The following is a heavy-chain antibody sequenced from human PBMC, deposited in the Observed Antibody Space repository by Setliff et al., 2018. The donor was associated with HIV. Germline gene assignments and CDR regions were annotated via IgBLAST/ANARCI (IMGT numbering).Heavy chain of an antibody. CDR3: ARGVVDYDFWSGSGDYYYMDV. CDR2: ISAYNGYT. Sequence: ASSEVSCKASDYTFTNYGISWVRQAPGQGLGWMGWISAYNGYTNYAQKLQGRVTMTTDTSTSTAYMELRSLRSDDTAVYYCARGVVDYDFWSGSGDYYYMDVWGKGTTVTVSS. D-gene: IGHD3-3*01. J-gene: IGHJ6*03. CDR1: DYTFTNYG. V-gene: IGHV1-18*01.